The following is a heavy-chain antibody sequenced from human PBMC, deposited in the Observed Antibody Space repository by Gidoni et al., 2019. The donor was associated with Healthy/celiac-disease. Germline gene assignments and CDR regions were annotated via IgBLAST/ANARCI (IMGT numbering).Heavy chain of an antibody. Sequence: EVQLLESGGGLVQPGGSLRLSCAASGFTFRSYAMSWVRQAPGKGLEWGSAISGSGGSTYYADSVKGRFTISRDNSKNTLYLQMNSLRAEDTAVYYCANVGNAHPPAGDYWGQGTLVTVSS. CDR2: ISGSGGST. J-gene: IGHJ4*02. V-gene: IGHV3-23*01. CDR1: GFTFRSYA. D-gene: IGHD2-15*01. CDR3: ANVGNAHPPAGDY.